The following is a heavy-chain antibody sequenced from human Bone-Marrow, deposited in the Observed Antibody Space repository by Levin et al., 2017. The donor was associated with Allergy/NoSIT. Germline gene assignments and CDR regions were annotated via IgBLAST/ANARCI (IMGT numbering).Heavy chain of an antibody. J-gene: IGHJ4*02. CDR1: GFTFSNYA. CDR2: ITDNGDST. V-gene: IGHV3-23*01. CDR3: AKTECSSTTCYKGCDY. D-gene: IGHD2-2*02. Sequence: PGGSLRLSCAASGFTFSNYAMSWVRQAPGKGLEWVSAITDNGDSTYYADSVKGRFAISRDNSKNTLYLQMNSLRADDTAVFYCAKTECSSTTCYKGCDYWGQGTLVTVSS.